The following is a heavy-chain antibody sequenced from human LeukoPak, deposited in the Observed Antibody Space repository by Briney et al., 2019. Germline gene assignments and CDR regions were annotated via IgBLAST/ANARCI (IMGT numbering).Heavy chain of an antibody. Sequence: SETLSLTCAVYGGSFSGYYWSWIRQPPGKGLEWIGEINHSGSTNYNPSLKSRVTISVDTSKNQFSLKLSSVTAADTAVYYCARSYFGDSGSFLVDYWGQGTLVTVSS. CDR2: INHSGST. D-gene: IGHD1-26*01. CDR3: ARSYFGDSGSFLVDY. V-gene: IGHV4-34*01. CDR1: GGSFSGYY. J-gene: IGHJ4*02.